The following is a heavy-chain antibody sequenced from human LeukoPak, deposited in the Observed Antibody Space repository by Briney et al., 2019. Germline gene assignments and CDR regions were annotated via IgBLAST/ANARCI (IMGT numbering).Heavy chain of an antibody. V-gene: IGHV3-30*18. D-gene: IGHD4-17*01. Sequence: PGRSLRLSCAASGFTFSSYGMHWVRQAPGKGLEWVAVISYDGSNKYYADSVKGRFTISRDNSKNTLYLQMNSLRAEDTAVYYCAKERYSSVTTVNGEAFDIWGQGTMVTVSS. CDR1: GFTFSSYG. J-gene: IGHJ3*02. CDR2: ISYDGSNK. CDR3: AKERYSSVTTVNGEAFDI.